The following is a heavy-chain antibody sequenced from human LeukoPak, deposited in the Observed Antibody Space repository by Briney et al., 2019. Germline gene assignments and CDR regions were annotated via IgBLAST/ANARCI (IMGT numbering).Heavy chain of an antibody. D-gene: IGHD3-10*01. CDR3: ARGRRITMVRGVIINNLVDY. J-gene: IGHJ4*02. Sequence: PGGSLRPSCAASGFTFSSYWMHWVRQAPGKGLVWVSRINSDGSSTSYADSVKGRFTISRDNAKNTLYLQMNSLRAEDTAVYYCARGRRITMVRGVIINNLVDYWGQGTLVTVSS. CDR1: GFTFSSYW. V-gene: IGHV3-74*01. CDR2: INSDGSST.